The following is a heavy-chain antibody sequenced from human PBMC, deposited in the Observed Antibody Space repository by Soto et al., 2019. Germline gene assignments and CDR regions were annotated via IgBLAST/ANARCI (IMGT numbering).Heavy chain of an antibody. Sequence: GGSLRLSCTSSDITFNFAWMHWVRQTPGKGLEWVGRIKSRTDGGTTEYAAPVKGRFTISRDESKNTLYLQMNSLRAEDTAVYYCAKDDSSGSPPFDYWGQGTLVTVSS. D-gene: IGHD3-22*01. CDR1: DITFNFAW. CDR2: IKSRTDGGTT. J-gene: IGHJ4*02. V-gene: IGHV3-15*07. CDR3: AKDDSSGSPPFDY.